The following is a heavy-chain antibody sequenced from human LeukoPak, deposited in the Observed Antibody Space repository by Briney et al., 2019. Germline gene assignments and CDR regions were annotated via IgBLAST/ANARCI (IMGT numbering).Heavy chain of an antibody. Sequence: ASETLSLTCAVYGGSFSGYYWSWIRQPPGKGLEWIGEINHSGSTNYNPSLRSRVTISVDTSKNQFSLKLSSVTAADTAVYYCARRGMIAAAIEAFDIWGQGTMVTVSS. V-gene: IGHV4-34*01. D-gene: IGHD6-13*01. CDR3: ARRGMIAAAIEAFDI. CDR1: GGSFSGYY. CDR2: INHSGST. J-gene: IGHJ3*02.